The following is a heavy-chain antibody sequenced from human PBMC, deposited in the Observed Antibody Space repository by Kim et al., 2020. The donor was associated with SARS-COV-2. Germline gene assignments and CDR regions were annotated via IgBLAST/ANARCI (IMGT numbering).Heavy chain of an antibody. CDR1: GYTFTSYG. CDR2: ISAYNGNT. Sequence: ASVKVSCKASGYTFTSYGISWVRQAPGQGLEWMGWISAYNGNTNYAQKLQGRVTMTTDTSTSTAYMELRSLRSDDTAVYYCARESVGAPGGGWFDYWGQGTLVTVSS. V-gene: IGHV1-18*01. CDR3: ARESVGAPGGGWFDY. D-gene: IGHD1-26*01. J-gene: IGHJ4*02.